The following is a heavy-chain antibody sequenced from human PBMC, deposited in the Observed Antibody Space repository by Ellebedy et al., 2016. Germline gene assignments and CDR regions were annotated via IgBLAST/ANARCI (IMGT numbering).Heavy chain of an antibody. CDR2: IKQDGSEK. CDR3: ARDSSPDRSFDP. J-gene: IGHJ5*02. Sequence: GESLKISXAASGFTFSSYWMSWVRQAPGKGLEWVANIKQDGSEKYYVDSVKGRFTISRDNAKNSLYLQMNSLRAEDTAVYYCARDSSPDRSFDPWGQGTLVTVSS. D-gene: IGHD6-13*01. CDR1: GFTFSSYW. V-gene: IGHV3-7*01.